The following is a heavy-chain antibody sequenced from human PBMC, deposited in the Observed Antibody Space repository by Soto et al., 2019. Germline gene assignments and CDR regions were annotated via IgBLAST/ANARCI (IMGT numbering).Heavy chain of an antibody. V-gene: IGHV4-34*01. J-gene: IGHJ6*02. CDR3: ARGGDYDFWSGYPNYYYYGMDV. Sequence: SETLSLTCAVYGGSFGGYYWSWIRQPPGKGLEWIGEINHSGSTNYNPSLKSRVTISVDTSKNQFSLKLSSVTAADTAVYYCARGGDYDFWSGYPNYYYYGMDVWGQGTTVTVSS. CDR2: INHSGST. D-gene: IGHD3-3*01. CDR1: GGSFGGYY.